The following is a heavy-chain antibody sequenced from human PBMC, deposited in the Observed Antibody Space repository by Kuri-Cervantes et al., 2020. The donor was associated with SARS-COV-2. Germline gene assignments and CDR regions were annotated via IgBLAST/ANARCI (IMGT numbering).Heavy chain of an antibody. Sequence: SETLSLTCAVSGYSISSGYYWGWIRQPPGKGLEWIGSIYHSGSTYYNPSLKSRVTISVDTSKNQFSLKLSSVTAADRAVYYCARVLLWFGESRYYYGMDVWGQGTTVTVSS. V-gene: IGHV4-38-2*01. CDR2: IYHSGST. D-gene: IGHD3-10*01. J-gene: IGHJ6*02. CDR1: GYSISSGYY. CDR3: ARVLLWFGESRYYYGMDV.